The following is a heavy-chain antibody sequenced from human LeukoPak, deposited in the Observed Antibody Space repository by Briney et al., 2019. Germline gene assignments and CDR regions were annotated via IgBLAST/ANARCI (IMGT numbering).Heavy chain of an antibody. J-gene: IGHJ6*02. CDR2: ISGSGGST. D-gene: IGHD6-13*01. V-gene: IGHV3-23*01. Sequence: GGSLRLSCAASGFTFSSYAMSWVRQAPGKGLEWVSAISGSGGSTYYADSVKGRFTISRDNSKNTLYLQMNSLRAEDTAVYYCARVEQQLVGYYYYYGMDVWGQGTTVTASS. CDR3: ARVEQQLVGYYYYYGMDV. CDR1: GFTFSSYA.